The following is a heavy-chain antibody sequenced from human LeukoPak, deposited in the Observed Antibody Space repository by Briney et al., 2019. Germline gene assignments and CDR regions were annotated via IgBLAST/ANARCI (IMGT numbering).Heavy chain of an antibody. CDR1: GLTFSSYS. V-gene: IGHV3-21*01. J-gene: IGHJ6*02. Sequence: GGSLRLSCAAPGLTFSSYSMNWVRQAPGKGLEWVSSISSSSYIYYADSVEGRFTISRDNAKNSLYLQMNSLRAEDTAVYYCARDCSSTSCYYYYGMDVWGQGTTVTVSS. CDR2: ISSSSYI. CDR3: ARDCSSTSCYYYYGMDV. D-gene: IGHD2-2*01.